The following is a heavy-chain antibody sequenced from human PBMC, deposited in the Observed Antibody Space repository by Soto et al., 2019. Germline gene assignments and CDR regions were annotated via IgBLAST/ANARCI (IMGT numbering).Heavy chain of an antibody. V-gene: IGHV4-59*01. Sequence: LSLTCTVSGGSISSYYWSWIRQPPGKGLEWIGYIYYSGSTNYNPSLESRVTVSLDTPRNQFFLKLTSVTAADTAMYYCATIVGATWAAFDIWGRGTLVTVSS. CDR2: IYYSGST. CDR3: ATIVGATWAAFDI. D-gene: IGHD1-26*01. J-gene: IGHJ3*02. CDR1: GGSISSYY.